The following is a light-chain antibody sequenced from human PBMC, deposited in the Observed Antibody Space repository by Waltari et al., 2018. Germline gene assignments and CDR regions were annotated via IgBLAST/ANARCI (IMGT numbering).Light chain of an antibody. CDR2: VNR. V-gene: IGLV1-40*01. J-gene: IGLJ3*02. Sequence: QSVLTQPPSVSGAPGQTVTIPCTGSSSNIGSGYDVHWYQQLPRRAPKLLSDVNRNRPSGVPDRSSASRTGTSASLAITGLRPDDEADYYCQSYDSSLNGRVFGGGTRVTVL. CDR1: SSNIGSGYD. CDR3: QSYDSSLNGRV.